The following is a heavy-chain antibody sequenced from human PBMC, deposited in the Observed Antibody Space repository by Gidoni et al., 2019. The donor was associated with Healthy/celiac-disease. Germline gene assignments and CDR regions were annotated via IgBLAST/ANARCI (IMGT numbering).Heavy chain of an antibody. J-gene: IGHJ4*02. V-gene: IGHV3-48*01. CDR1: GFTFRLYS. CDR2: ISSSSSTI. CDR3: ARSAYCGGDCPLDY. D-gene: IGHD2-21*02. Sequence: VQLVESGGGFVQPGGSLRLSCAASGFTFRLYSMNWVRQAPGKGLEWVSDISSSSSTIYYADSVKGRFTISRDNAKNSLYLQMNSLRAEDTAVYYCARSAYCGGDCPLDYWGQGTLVTVSS.